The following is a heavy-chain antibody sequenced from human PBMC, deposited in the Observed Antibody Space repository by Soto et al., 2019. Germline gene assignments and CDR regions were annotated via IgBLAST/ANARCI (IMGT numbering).Heavy chain of an antibody. V-gene: IGHV1-18*01. Sequence: GAXVKVSCKASGYTFTSYGISWVRQAPGQGLEWMGWISAYNGNTNYAQKLQGRVTMTTDTSTSTAYMELRSLRSDDTAVYYCAREGGGYYDFWSGPNPYYYYYMDVWGKGTTVTVSS. D-gene: IGHD3-3*01. CDR3: AREGGGYYDFWSGPNPYYYYYMDV. CDR1: GYTFTSYG. J-gene: IGHJ6*03. CDR2: ISAYNGNT.